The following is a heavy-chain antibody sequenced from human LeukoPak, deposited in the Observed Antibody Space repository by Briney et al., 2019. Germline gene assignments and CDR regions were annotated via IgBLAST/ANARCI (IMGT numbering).Heavy chain of an antibody. J-gene: IGHJ6*02. Sequence: PSETLSLTCTVSGGSIVSTDYYWGWLRQPPGKGLQWIGSIYYSGHIYSNLSPKSRFTISVEMSKIQFSLKLCYVTAAVTALYYCARQRNYDILTGYRRGYGMDVWGQGTTVTVSS. CDR3: ARQRNYDILTGYRRGYGMDV. D-gene: IGHD3-9*01. CDR2: IYYSGHI. V-gene: IGHV4-39*01. CDR1: GGSIVSTDYY.